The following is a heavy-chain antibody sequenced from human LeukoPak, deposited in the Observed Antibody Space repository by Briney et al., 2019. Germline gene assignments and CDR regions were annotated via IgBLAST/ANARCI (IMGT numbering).Heavy chain of an antibody. V-gene: IGHV1-69*01. D-gene: IGHD3-3*01. Sequence: SVKVSCKASGGTFSSYAISWVRQAPGQGLEWMGGIIPIFGTANYAQKFQGRVTITADESTSTAYMELSSLRSEDTAVYYCARAHYDFLSGYWGGYYYYYMDVWGKGTTVTVSS. CDR3: ARAHYDFLSGYWGGYYYYYMDV. J-gene: IGHJ6*03. CDR2: IIPIFGTA. CDR1: GGTFSSYA.